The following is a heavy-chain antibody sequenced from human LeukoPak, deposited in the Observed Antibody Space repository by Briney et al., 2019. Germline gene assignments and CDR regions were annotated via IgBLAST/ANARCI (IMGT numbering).Heavy chain of an antibody. CDR1: GYTFTSYY. J-gene: IGHJ5*02. Sequence: ASVKVSCKASGYTFTSYYMHWVRQAPGQGLEWMGIINPSGGSTSYAQKFQGRVTMTRDTSTSTVYMELSGLRSEDTAVYYCARVGGGFWFDPWGQGTLVTVSS. D-gene: IGHD3-3*01. CDR3: ARVGGGFWFDP. V-gene: IGHV1-46*01. CDR2: INPSGGST.